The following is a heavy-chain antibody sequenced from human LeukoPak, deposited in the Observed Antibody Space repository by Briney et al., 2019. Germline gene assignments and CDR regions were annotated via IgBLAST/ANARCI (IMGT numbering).Heavy chain of an antibody. V-gene: IGHV4-61*02. Sequence: PSQTLSLTCTVSGGSISSGGHYWSWIRQPAGKGLEYLGRISSTGSTNYNPSLKSRATISIDTSKHQFSLNLTSVTAADTAVYFCASRGYYDNSAYFRNWGQGTLVTVSS. CDR3: ASRGYYDNSAYFRN. D-gene: IGHD3-22*01. CDR1: GGSISSGGHY. J-gene: IGHJ4*02. CDR2: ISSTGST.